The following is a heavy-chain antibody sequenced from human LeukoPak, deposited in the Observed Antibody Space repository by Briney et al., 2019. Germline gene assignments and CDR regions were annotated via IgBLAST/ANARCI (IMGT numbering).Heavy chain of an antibody. CDR1: GDSISYFY. CDR2: ISASGST. CDR3: ARAAFSGYYEFDY. D-gene: IGHD3-22*01. Sequence: SETLSLTCSVSGDSISYFYWSWIRQAAGKGLEWIGRISASGSTDYNASLKSRVTMSVDTSKNQLSLKLSSVTAADTAVYYCARAAFSGYYEFDYWGQGTLVPVSS. V-gene: IGHV4-4*07. J-gene: IGHJ4*02.